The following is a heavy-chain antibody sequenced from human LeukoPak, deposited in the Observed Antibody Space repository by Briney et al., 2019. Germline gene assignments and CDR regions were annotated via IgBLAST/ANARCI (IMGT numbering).Heavy chain of an antibody. J-gene: IGHJ4*02. D-gene: IGHD1-26*01. CDR1: GYIFTSYG. V-gene: IGHV1-18*01. CDR2: ISAYNGNT. CDR3: ARDGGRTIGFRPYYFDY. Sequence: VASXXVSCKASGYIFTSYGISWVRQAPGQGLEWMGWISAYNGNTNYAQKLQGRVTINTETSTSTAYMELRSLRSDDTAVYYCARDGGRTIGFRPYYFDYWGQGTLVTVSS.